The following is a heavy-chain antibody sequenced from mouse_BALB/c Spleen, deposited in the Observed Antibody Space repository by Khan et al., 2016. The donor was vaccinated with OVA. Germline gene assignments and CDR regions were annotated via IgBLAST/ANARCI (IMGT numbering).Heavy chain of an antibody. CDR2: FFPNSGGS. Sequence: VQLQQSGPEVVKPGASVKISCKASGYTFTDYNMDWVKQRHGKSLEWIGYFFPNSGGSGYSQKFKTKATLTVDISSSTAYMDLRSLTSEDSAVYYGVRSGYGSLGFWGQGTLVTVSA. V-gene: IGHV1S29*02. D-gene: IGHD1-2*01. J-gene: IGHJ3*02. CDR3: VRSGYGSLGF. CDR1: GYTFTDYN.